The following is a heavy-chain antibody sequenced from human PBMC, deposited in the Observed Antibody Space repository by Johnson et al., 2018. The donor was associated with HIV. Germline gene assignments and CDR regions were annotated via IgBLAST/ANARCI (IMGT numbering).Heavy chain of an antibody. D-gene: IGHD3-22*01. CDR3: TTARVSYDSSGYNAFDI. Sequence: MQLVESGGGLVKPGGFLRLSCAASGFTFSNAWMSWVRQAPGKGLEWVGRIKSKTDGGTTDYAAPVKGRFTISRDDSKKTLYLQMNSLKTEDTAVYYCTTARVSYDSSGYNAFDIWGQGTMVTVSS. CDR2: IKSKTDGGTT. CDR1: GFTFSNAW. J-gene: IGHJ3*02. V-gene: IGHV3-15*01.